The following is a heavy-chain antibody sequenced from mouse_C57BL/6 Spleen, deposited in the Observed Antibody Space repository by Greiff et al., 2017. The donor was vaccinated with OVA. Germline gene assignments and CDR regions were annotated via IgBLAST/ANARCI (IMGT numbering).Heavy chain of an antibody. CDR2: INPSSGYT. CDR1: GYTFTSYW. D-gene: IGHD2-1*01. Sequence: VQLQQSGAELVKPGASVKLSCKASGYTFTSYWMHWVKQRPGQGLEWIGYINPSSGYTKYNQKFKDKATLTADKSSSTAYMQLSILTYEDSAVYDGARSCDYGNYVWYAIDYWGQGTLVTVSS. V-gene: IGHV1-7*01. CDR3: ARSCDYGNYVWYAIDY. J-gene: IGHJ4*01.